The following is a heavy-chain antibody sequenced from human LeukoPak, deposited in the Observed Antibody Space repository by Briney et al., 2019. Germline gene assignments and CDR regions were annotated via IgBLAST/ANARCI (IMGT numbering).Heavy chain of an antibody. Sequence: GGSLRLSCAASGFTFTDYWMHWVRQAPGKGLVWVSRISADGRMTDYEDSVKGRFTVSRDNAKKSLYLQMNSLRAEDTAVYYCARVRVATIFDYWGQGTLVTVSS. V-gene: IGHV3-74*01. CDR3: ARVRVATIFDY. CDR1: GFTFTDYW. J-gene: IGHJ4*02. D-gene: IGHD5-12*01. CDR2: ISADGRMT.